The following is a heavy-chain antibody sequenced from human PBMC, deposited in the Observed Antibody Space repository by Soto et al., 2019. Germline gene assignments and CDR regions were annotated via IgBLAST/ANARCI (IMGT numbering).Heavy chain of an antibody. CDR3: ARSIAARGPFDY. Sequence: ASVKVSCKASGYTFTSYAMHWVRQAPGQRLEWMGWINAGNGNTKYSQKFQGRVTITRDTSASTAYMELSSLRSEDTAVYYCARSIAARGPFDYWGQGTLVTVSS. J-gene: IGHJ4*02. D-gene: IGHD6-6*01. V-gene: IGHV1-3*01. CDR1: GYTFTSYA. CDR2: INAGNGNT.